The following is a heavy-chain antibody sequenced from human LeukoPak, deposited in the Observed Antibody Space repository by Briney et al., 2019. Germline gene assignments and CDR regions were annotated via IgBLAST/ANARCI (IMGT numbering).Heavy chain of an antibody. J-gene: IGHJ4*02. CDR2: ISGSGGST. CDR3: AKDREGWSSSWYVDY. CDR1: GFTFSSYA. D-gene: IGHD6-13*01. V-gene: IGHV3-23*01. Sequence: TGGSLRLSCAASGFTFSSYAMSWVRQAPGKGLEWVSAISGSGGSTYYADSVKGRFTISRDNSKNTLYLQMNSQRAEDTAVYYCAKDREGWSSSWYVDYWGQGTLVTVSS.